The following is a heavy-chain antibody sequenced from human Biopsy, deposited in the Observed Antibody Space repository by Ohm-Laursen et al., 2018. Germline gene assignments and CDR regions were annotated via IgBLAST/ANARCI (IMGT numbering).Heavy chain of an antibody. Sequence: VKISCKAPGGTFSKYGVNWVRQAPGRGLEWLGGNIPILGTGNYAPMFHGRVTVVADTSTSTATMELRSLRPDDTAVYYCATKLTGYFHHWGQGTLVIVSS. CDR2: NIPILGTG. D-gene: IGHD3-9*01. CDR1: GGTFSKYG. V-gene: IGHV1-69*13. J-gene: IGHJ1*01. CDR3: ATKLTGYFHH.